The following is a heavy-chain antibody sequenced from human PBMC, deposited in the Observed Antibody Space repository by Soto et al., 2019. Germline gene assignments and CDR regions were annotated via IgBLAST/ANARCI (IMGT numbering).Heavy chain of an antibody. D-gene: IGHD4-17*01. J-gene: IGHJ6*02. Sequence: QVQLVQSGAEVKKPGASVKVSCKASGYTFTSYGISWVRQAPGQGLEWMGWISAYNGNTNYAQKLQGRVTMTTDTSASTAYMELRSLRSDDTAVYYCARGLLWYGDYFYYYYGMDVWGQGTTVTVSS. CDR1: GYTFTSYG. CDR3: ARGLLWYGDYFYYYYGMDV. V-gene: IGHV1-18*01. CDR2: ISAYNGNT.